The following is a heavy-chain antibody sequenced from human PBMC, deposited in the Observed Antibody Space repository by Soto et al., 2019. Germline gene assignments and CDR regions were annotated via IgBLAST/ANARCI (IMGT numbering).Heavy chain of an antibody. V-gene: IGHV3-30*18. CDR1: GFTFSSYG. D-gene: IGHD1-26*01. CDR2: ISYDGSNK. Sequence: QVQLVESGGGVVQPGRSLRLSCAASGFTFSSYGMHWVRQAPGKGLEWVAVISYDGSNKYYADSVKGRFTISRDNSKNTLYLQMNSLRAEDTVVYYCAKGELVLDYWGQGTLVTVSS. J-gene: IGHJ4*02. CDR3: AKGELVLDY.